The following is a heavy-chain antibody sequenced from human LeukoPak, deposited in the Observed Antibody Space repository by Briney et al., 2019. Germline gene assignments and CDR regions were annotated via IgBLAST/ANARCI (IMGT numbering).Heavy chain of an antibody. D-gene: IGHD6-6*01. CDR3: ARVRFVSIAARQYWFDP. V-gene: IGHV1-69*05. CDR2: IIPIFGTA. Sequence: SVKVSCKASGGTFSSYAISWVRQAPGQGLEWMGGIIPIFGTANYAQKFQGRVTITTDESTSTAYMELSSLRSEDTAVYYCARVRFVSIAARQYWFDPWGQGTLVTVSS. J-gene: IGHJ5*02. CDR1: GGTFSSYA.